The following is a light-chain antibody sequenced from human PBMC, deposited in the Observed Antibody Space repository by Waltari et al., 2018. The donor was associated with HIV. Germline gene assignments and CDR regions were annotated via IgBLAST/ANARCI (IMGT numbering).Light chain of an antibody. J-gene: IGKJ1*01. V-gene: IGKV3-20*01. CDR3: QQFDMLPET. CDR1: QAIDSSH. CDR2: GVS. Sequence: EIVLTQSPRTLSLSPWDGGTIFCRASQAIDSSHLAWYQHKVGQSPRLLIYGVSVRATDVPDRFSSSVSGTEFTLTIARVEPEDFAVYYCQQFDMLPETYGQGTKVE.